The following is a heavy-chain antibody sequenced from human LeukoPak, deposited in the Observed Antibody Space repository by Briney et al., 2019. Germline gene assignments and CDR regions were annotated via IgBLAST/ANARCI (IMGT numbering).Heavy chain of an antibody. CDR3: ARDGSGYCISTSCYGVGTFDI. CDR2: ISSSSSYI. D-gene: IGHD2-2*01. J-gene: IGHJ3*02. Sequence: GGSLRLSCAASRFTFSSYSMNWVRQAPGKGLEWVSSISSSSSYIYYADSVRGRFTISRDNAKNSLYLQMNSLRAEDTAVYYCARDGSGYCISTSCYGVGTFDIWGQGTMVTVSS. CDR1: RFTFSSYS. V-gene: IGHV3-21*01.